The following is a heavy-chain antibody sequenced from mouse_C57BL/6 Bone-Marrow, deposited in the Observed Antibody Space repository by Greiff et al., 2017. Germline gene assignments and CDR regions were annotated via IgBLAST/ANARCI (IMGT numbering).Heavy chain of an antibody. CDR2: INPSSGYT. V-gene: IGHV1-4*01. D-gene: IGHD2-2*01. J-gene: IGHJ3*01. Sequence: VQGVESGAELARPGASVKMSCKASGYTFTSYTMHWVKQRPGQGLEWIGYINPSSGYTKYNQKFKDKATLTADKSSSTAYMQLSSLTSEDSAVYYCARSGGLSWFAYWGQGTLVTVSA. CDR3: ARSGGLSWFAY. CDR1: GYTFTSYT.